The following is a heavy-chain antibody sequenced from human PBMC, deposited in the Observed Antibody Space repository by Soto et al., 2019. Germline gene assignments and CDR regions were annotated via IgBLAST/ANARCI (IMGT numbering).Heavy chain of an antibody. CDR2: IWQDGTNK. D-gene: IGHD3-22*01. CDR3: ARDDISRGYYVDY. V-gene: IGHV3-33*01. Sequence: QVQLVESGGGVAQPGRSLRLSCAASGFTFSSYGLHWVRQAPGKGLEWMAIIWQDGTNKYADSVKGRFTISRDNSRNTLYLQMNNLRAEDTAMYHCARDDISRGYYVDYWGQGTLVTVSS. CDR1: GFTFSSYG. J-gene: IGHJ4*02.